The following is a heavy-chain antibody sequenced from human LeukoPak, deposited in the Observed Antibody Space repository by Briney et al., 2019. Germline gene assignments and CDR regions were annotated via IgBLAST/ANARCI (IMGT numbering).Heavy chain of an antibody. CDR1: GDSVSSTSAA. CDR2: TYYRSKWYT. V-gene: IGHV6-1*01. D-gene: IGHD1-26*01. J-gene: IGHJ4*02. Sequence: SQTLSLTCAISGDSVSSTSAAWDWIRQSPSRGLECLGRTYYRSKWYTDYAVSVKGRITINPDTSKNQFSLQLNSVTPEDTAIYYCARGGGSFDYWGQGTLVTVSS. CDR3: ARGGGSFDY.